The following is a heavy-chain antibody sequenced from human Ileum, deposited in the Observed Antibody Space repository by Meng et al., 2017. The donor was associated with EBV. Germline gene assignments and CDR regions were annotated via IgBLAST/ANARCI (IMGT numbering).Heavy chain of an antibody. Sequence: VDLQESGPGLVKPSKTLSLTCTVSGGSVSSGNNYWIWIRQPPGKGLQWIGYIYYSGRTYYNPSLESRVTMSVDTSKNQFSLNLNSVTAAATAVYYCARVNGDCFSTICYKGWFDPWGQGTLVTVSS. CDR2: IYYSGRT. CDR3: ARVNGDCFSTICYKGWFDP. D-gene: IGHD2-2*02. V-gene: IGHV4-30-4*01. CDR1: GGSVSSGNNY. J-gene: IGHJ5*02.